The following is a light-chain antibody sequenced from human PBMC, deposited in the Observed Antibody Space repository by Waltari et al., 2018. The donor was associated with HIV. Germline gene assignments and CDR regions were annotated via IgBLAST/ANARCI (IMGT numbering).Light chain of an antibody. CDR2: VNSDGRH. CDR3: QTWGTGIRV. J-gene: IGLJ3*02. V-gene: IGLV4-69*02. Sequence: QLVLTQSPSASASLGASVKLTCTLSSGHSNYAIAWHQQRPEKGPRYLMKVNSDGRHSKGDGFSDRFSGSSSGAERHLIISSLQSEDEADYYCQTWGTGIRVFGGGTKLTVL. CDR1: SGHSNYA.